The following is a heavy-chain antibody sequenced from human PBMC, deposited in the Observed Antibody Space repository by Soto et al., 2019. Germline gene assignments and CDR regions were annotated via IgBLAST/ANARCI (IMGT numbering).Heavy chain of an antibody. CDR2: IYKSATT. Sequence: SETLSLTCSVSGDSISTVDYFWAWIRQPPGQTLEYIGYIYKSATTYYNPSFESRVAISLDTSKSQFSLTVTSVTAGDTAVYFCARGRYCLTGSWFPNWFDSWGRGTLVTVSS. D-gene: IGHD6-13*01. CDR1: GDSISTVDYF. V-gene: IGHV4-30-4*01. CDR3: ARGRYCLTGSWFPNWFDS. J-gene: IGHJ5*01.